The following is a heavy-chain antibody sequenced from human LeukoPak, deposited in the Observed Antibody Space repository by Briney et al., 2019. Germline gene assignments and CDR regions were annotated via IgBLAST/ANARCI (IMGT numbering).Heavy chain of an antibody. CDR1: GGSISSYH. CDR3: ARISSSNWYNERGAFDV. CDR2: VYYTGST. Sequence: SETLSLTCTVSGGSISSYHWSWIRQPPGKGLEWIGFVYYTGSTNYSPSLKSRVTISVDTSKNQFSLKLRSVTAADTAVYYCARISSSNWYNERGAFDVWRQGTMVTVSS. V-gene: IGHV4-59*01. J-gene: IGHJ3*01. D-gene: IGHD6-13*01.